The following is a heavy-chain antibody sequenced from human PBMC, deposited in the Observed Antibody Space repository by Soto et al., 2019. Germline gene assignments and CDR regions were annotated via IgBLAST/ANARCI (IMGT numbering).Heavy chain of an antibody. Sequence: GGSLRLSCAASGFTFSSYGMHWVRQAPGKGLEWVAVIWYDGSNKYYADSVKGRFTISRDNSKNTLYLQMNSLRAEDTAVYYCARGAGGSSWPDAFDIWGQGTMVTVSS. D-gene: IGHD6-13*01. V-gene: IGHV3-33*01. CDR2: IWYDGSNK. CDR3: ARGAGGSSWPDAFDI. CDR1: GFTFSSYG. J-gene: IGHJ3*02.